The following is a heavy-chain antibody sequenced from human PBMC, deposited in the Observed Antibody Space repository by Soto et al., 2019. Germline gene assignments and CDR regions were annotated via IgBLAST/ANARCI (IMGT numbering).Heavy chain of an antibody. D-gene: IGHD6-19*01. CDR1: GFSFTSYA. Sequence: ASVKVSCKASGFSFTSYAMHWVRQAPGQGLEWMGWINAGNGNTKYSQKFQGRVTITRDTSASTAYMELSSLRSEDTAVYYCARAVAVPADFDYWGQGTLVTVSS. V-gene: IGHV1-3*01. CDR2: INAGNGNT. J-gene: IGHJ4*02. CDR3: ARAVAVPADFDY.